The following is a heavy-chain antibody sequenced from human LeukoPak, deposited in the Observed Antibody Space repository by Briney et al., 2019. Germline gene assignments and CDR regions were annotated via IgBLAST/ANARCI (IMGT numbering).Heavy chain of an antibody. Sequence: GGSLRLSCAASGFTFSTYAMSWVRQAPGKGLEWVSVIRGSGGSTYYADSVKGRFTIFRDNSKNTLYLQMNSLRAEDTAIYYCAKDLYGDYGGIDYWGQGTLVTVSS. J-gene: IGHJ4*02. D-gene: IGHD4-17*01. CDR1: GFTFSTYA. V-gene: IGHV3-23*01. CDR3: AKDLYGDYGGIDY. CDR2: IRGSGGST.